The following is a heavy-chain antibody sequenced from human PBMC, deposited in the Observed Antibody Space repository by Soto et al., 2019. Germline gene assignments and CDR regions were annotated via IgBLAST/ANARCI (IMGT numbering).Heavy chain of an antibody. D-gene: IGHD2-21*02. V-gene: IGHV1-69*12. CDR1: GGTFSSYA. CDR3: ARGSANCGGDCYNYYYYGMDV. Sequence: QVQLVQSGAEVKKPGSSVKVSCKASGGTFSSYAISWVRQAPGQGLEWMGGIIPLFGTANYAQKFQGRVTITADESTSTAYMELSSLRSEDTAVYYCARGSANCGGDCYNYYYYGMDVWGQGTTVTVSS. J-gene: IGHJ6*02. CDR2: IIPLFGTA.